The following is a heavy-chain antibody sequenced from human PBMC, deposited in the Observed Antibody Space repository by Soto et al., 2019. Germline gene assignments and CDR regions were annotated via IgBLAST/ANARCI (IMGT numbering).Heavy chain of an antibody. J-gene: IGHJ4*02. V-gene: IGHV3-30-3*01. CDR1: GFTFSSYA. CDR3: ARASLPEMATINY. D-gene: IGHD5-12*01. Sequence: PGGSLRLSCAASGFTFSSYAMHWVRQAPGKGLEWVAVISYDGSNKYYADSVKGRFTISRDNSKNTLYLQMNSLRAEDTAVYYCARASLPEMATINYWGQGTLVTVSS. CDR2: ISYDGSNK.